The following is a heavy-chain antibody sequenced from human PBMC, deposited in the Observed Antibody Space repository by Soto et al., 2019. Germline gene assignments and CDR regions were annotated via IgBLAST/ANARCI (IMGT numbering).Heavy chain of an antibody. CDR1: GFTFSSYS. CDR2: ISSRSSTI. V-gene: IGHV3-48*02. Sequence: EVQLVESGGGLVQPGGSLRLSCAASGFTFSSYSMNWVRQAPEKGLEWVSSISSRSSTIYYADSVKGRFTISRDKAKNSLYLQMNSLSDEDTAVYYCARDQGAGWFGRHFDLWGRGTLVTVSS. CDR3: ARDQGAGWFGRHFDL. D-gene: IGHD3-10*01. J-gene: IGHJ2*01.